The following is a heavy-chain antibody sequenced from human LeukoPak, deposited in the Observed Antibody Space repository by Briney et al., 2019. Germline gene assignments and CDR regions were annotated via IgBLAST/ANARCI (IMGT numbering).Heavy chain of an antibody. D-gene: IGHD6-13*01. CDR2: IYYSGST. CDR1: GGSISSYY. J-gene: IGHJ4*02. CDR3: ARVFRPRIAAAGYYFDY. Sequence: SETLSLTCTVSGGSISSYYWSWIRQPPGKGLEWIGYIYYSGSTNYNPSLKSRVTISVDTSKNQFSLKLSSVTAADTAVYYCARVFRPRIAAAGYYFDYWGQGTLVTVSS. V-gene: IGHV4-59*01.